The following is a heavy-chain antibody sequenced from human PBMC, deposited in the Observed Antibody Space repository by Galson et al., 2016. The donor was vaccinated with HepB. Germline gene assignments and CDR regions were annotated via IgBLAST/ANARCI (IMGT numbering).Heavy chain of an antibody. CDR2: MNPNSGNT. J-gene: IGHJ4*02. CDR3: ARAIRYELLTEY. V-gene: IGHV1-8*01. D-gene: IGHD3-9*01. CDR1: GYSFSDYD. Sequence: SGYSFSDYDFAWVRQVPGQGLEWMGWMNPNSGNTGYAQRLRVRIAMTRYASTNTAYMELSSLRAEDTAVYYCARAIRYELLTEYWGRGTLVTVSS.